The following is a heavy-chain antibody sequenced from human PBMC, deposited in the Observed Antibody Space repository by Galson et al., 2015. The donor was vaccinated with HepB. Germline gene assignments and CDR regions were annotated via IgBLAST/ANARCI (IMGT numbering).Heavy chain of an antibody. CDR1: GDSISSSGYY. J-gene: IGHJ4*02. CDR3: ARDRGSYWTDY. CDR2: ISYSGST. D-gene: IGHD1-26*01. V-gene: IGHV4-39*02. Sequence: TLSLTCTVSGDSISSSGYYWGWIRQPPGKGLEWIVSISYSGSTTYNPSLKSRVIISADRSKNQFSLKLTSVTASDTALYFCARDRGSYWTDYWGQGALVTVSS.